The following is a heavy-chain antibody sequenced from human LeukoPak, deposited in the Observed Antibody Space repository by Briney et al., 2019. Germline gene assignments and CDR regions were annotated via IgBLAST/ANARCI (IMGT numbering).Heavy chain of an antibody. CDR3: ARVRNNCSGGSCYSPQVYYYYGMDV. V-gene: IGHV4-59*01. J-gene: IGHJ6*02. CDR1: GGSISSYY. CDR2: IYYSGST. Sequence: SETLSLTCTVSGGSISSYYWSWLRQPPGKGLEWIGYIYYSGSTNYNPSLKSRVTISVDTSKNQFSLKLSSVTAADTAVHYCARVRNNCSGGSCYSPQVYYYYGMDVWGQGTTVTVSS. D-gene: IGHD2-15*01.